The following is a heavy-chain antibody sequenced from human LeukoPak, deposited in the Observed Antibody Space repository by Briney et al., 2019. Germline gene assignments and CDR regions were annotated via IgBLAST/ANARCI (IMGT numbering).Heavy chain of an antibody. CDR3: TRINYDSSDYPHPFDH. V-gene: IGHV3-73*01. CDR1: GFTFSDSA. Sequence: PGGSLRLSCAASGFTFSDSAVHWVRQASGKGLEWIGRIRSKTNSYATAYAASVKGRFTISRDDSKNTAYLQMNSLKTEDTAVYYCTRINYDSSDYPHPFDHWGQGTLVTVSS. CDR2: IRSKTNSYAT. D-gene: IGHD3-22*01. J-gene: IGHJ4*02.